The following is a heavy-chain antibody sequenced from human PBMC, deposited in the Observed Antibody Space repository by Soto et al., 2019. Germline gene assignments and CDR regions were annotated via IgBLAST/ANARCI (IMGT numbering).Heavy chain of an antibody. D-gene: IGHD6-13*01. CDR2: IIPICGTA. Sequence: QVQLVQSGAEVKKPGSSVKVSCKASGGTFSSYAISWVRQAPGQGLEWMGGIIPICGTANYAQKVQGRVTITADESTSTAYMELSSLRSEDTAVYYCASPDTYSSSWSRPWLLWGQGTLVTVSS. CDR3: ASPDTYSSSWSRPWLL. J-gene: IGHJ4*02. CDR1: GGTFSSYA. V-gene: IGHV1-69*01.